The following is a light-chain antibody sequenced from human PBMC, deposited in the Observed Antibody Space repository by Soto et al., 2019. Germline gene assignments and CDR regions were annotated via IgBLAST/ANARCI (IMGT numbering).Light chain of an antibody. CDR1: QDISIS. CDR3: QHYGM. CDR2: DAS. J-gene: IGKJ1*01. V-gene: IGKV1-33*01. Sequence: DIQMTQSPSSLSASVGDRVTITCQASQDISISLNWYQHKTGKAPKLLIYDASSLKTGVPSRFRGSGSGTDFTFTITTLQHEDFATYYCQHYGMFGQGTKVEIK.